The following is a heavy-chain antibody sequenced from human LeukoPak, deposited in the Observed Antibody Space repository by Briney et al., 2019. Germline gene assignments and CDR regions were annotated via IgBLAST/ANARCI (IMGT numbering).Heavy chain of an antibody. Sequence: GRSLRLSCAASGFTFSSYAMHWVRQAPGKGLEWVAVISYDGSNKYYADSVKGRFTISRDNSKNTLYLQMNSLRAEDTAVYYCARGGRGWFDPWGQGTLVTVSS. CDR2: ISYDGSNK. CDR3: ARGGRGWFDP. CDR1: GFTFSSYA. J-gene: IGHJ5*02. V-gene: IGHV3-30*04. D-gene: IGHD1-26*01.